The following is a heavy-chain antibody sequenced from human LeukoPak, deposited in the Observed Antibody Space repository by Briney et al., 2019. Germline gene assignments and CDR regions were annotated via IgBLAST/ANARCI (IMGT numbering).Heavy chain of an antibody. J-gene: IGHJ4*02. CDR2: IYYSGST. CDR1: GGSISSSSYY. D-gene: IGHD2-21*02. Sequence: PSETLSLTCTVSGGSISSSSYYWGWIRQPPGKGLEWIGSIYYSGSTYYNPSLKSRVTISVDTSKNQFSLKLSSVTAADTAVYYCASLTSPLNYWGQGTLVTVSS. CDR3: ASLTSPLNY. V-gene: IGHV4-39*01.